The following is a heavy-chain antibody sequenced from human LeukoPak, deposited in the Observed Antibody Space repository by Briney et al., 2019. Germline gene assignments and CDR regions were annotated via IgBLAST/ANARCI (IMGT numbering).Heavy chain of an antibody. V-gene: IGHV3-66*01. D-gene: IGHD4-17*01. CDR2: IYSAGTT. J-gene: IGHJ4*02. CDR1: GFTFSSYG. Sequence: GGSLRLSCAASGFTFSSYGMYWVRQAPGKGLEWVSIIYSAGTTHYADSVKGRFTISRDNSKNTLYLQMNSLRVEDTAVYYCARDGDYGDTYYFDYWGQGTLVTVSS. CDR3: ARDGDYGDTYYFDY.